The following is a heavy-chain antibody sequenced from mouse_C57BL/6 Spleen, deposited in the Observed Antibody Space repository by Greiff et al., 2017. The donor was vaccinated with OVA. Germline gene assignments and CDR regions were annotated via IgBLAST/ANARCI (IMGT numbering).Heavy chain of an antibody. CDR3: ARDGSSSPYAMDY. D-gene: IGHD1-1*01. V-gene: IGHV1-18*01. Sequence: EVKLMESGPELVKPGASVKIPCKASGYTFTDYNMDWVKQSHGKSLEWIGDINPNNGGTIYNQKFKGKATLTVDKSSSTAYMELRSLTSEDTAVYYCARDGSSSPYAMDYWGQGTSVTVSS. J-gene: IGHJ4*01. CDR1: GYTFTDYN. CDR2: INPNNGGT.